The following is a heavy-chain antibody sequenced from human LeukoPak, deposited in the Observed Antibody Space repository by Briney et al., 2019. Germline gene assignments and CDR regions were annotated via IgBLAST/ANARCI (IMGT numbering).Heavy chain of an antibody. Sequence: KPSETLFLTCTVSGCSLSSYYWSWIRQPPGKGLEWTGHISDSGSTNYNPSLKGRLTISVDTSKNQFSLKLSSVTAADTAVYYCARTRYSSGWFFDYWGQGILVTVSS. CDR1: GCSLSSYY. CDR2: ISDSGST. CDR3: ARTRYSSGWFFDY. J-gene: IGHJ4*02. V-gene: IGHV4-59*01. D-gene: IGHD6-19*01.